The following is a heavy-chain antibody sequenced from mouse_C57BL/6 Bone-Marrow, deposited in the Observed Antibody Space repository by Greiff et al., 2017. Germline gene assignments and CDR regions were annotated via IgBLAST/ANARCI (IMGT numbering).Heavy chain of an antibody. CDR1: GYTFTDYY. D-gene: IGHD4-1*01. J-gene: IGHJ1*03. V-gene: IGHV1-19*01. CDR2: INPYNGGT. Sequence: EVQLQQSGPVLVKPGASVKMSCKASGYTFTDYYMNWVKQSHGKSLEWIGVINPYNGGTSYNQKFKGKATLTVDKSSSTAYMELSSLTSEDSAVYYCAANWDWYFDVWGTGTTVTVSS. CDR3: AANWDWYFDV.